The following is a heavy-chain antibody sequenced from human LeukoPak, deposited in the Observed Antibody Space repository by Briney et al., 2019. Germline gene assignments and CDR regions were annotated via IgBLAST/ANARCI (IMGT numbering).Heavy chain of an antibody. CDR3: AREGEGFGAFDI. V-gene: IGHV4-59*01. CDR2: IYYSGST. J-gene: IGHJ3*02. D-gene: IGHD3-10*01. Sequence: SETLSLTCTVSGGSISSYYWSWIRQPPGKGLEWIGYIYYSGSTNYNPSLKSRVTISVDTSKNQFSLKLSSVTAADTAVYYCAREGEGFGAFDIWGQGTMVTVSS. CDR1: GGSISSYY.